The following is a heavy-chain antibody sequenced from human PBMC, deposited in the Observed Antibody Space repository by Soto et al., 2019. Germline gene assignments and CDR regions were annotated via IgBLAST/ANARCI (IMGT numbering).Heavy chain of an antibody. D-gene: IGHD2-21*02. CDR1: GFTFSYAW. V-gene: IGHV3-15*01. CDR3: TSNRGYGSGGDCSNDY. CDR2: IKSKSDGGTT. Sequence: EVQLVESGGGLVKPGGSLRLSCAASGFTFSYAWMSWVRQAPGKGLEWVGRIKSKSDGGTTDFAAPVEGRFAISRDDSTNTLYLQMNSVKTEDTALYFCTSNRGYGSGGDCSNDYWGQGTLVTVSS. J-gene: IGHJ4*02.